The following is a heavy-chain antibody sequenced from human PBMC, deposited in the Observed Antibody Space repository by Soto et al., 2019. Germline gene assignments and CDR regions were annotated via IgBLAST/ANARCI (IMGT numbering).Heavy chain of an antibody. D-gene: IGHD5-18*01. V-gene: IGHV3-72*01. CDR3: VTYFGYISDL. CDR2: SRNRGNNYVT. J-gene: IGHJ5*02. Sequence: GESLKISCEGSGFTLSDHYMDWVRQAPGKGLEWVGRSRNRGNNYVTEYAASVKGRFTISRDDSKNSVHLQMNSLKTEDTARYHCVTYFGYISDLWGQGTLVTVSS. CDR1: GFTLSDHY.